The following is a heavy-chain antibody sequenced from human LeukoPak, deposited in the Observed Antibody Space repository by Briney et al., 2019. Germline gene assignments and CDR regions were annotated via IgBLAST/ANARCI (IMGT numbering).Heavy chain of an antibody. CDR1: GFTFSDYY. Sequence: EGSLRLSCAASGFTFSDYYMSWIRQAPGKGLEWVSYISSSGSTIYYADSVKGRFTISRDNAKNSLYLQMNSLRAEDTAVYYCARDCSSTSCYSFLPWYFDLWGRGTLVTVSS. CDR2: ISSSGSTI. V-gene: IGHV3-11*01. D-gene: IGHD2-2*01. J-gene: IGHJ2*01. CDR3: ARDCSSTSCYSFLPWYFDL.